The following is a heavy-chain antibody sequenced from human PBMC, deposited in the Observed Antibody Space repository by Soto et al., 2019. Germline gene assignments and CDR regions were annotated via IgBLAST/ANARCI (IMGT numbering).Heavy chain of an antibody. J-gene: IGHJ4*02. D-gene: IGHD3-9*01. CDR3: AKILHDNFDMIFDS. Sequence: EVQLWESGGGLVQPGGSLRLSCAASGFTFTTYVMTWVRQAPGKGLEWVSSITGSGETTWDGDSVKGRFIISRDNSKNTLYLQMNSLRAEDTAVYYCAKILHDNFDMIFDSWGQGSLVTVSS. CDR2: ITGSGETT. CDR1: GFTFTTYV. V-gene: IGHV3-23*01.